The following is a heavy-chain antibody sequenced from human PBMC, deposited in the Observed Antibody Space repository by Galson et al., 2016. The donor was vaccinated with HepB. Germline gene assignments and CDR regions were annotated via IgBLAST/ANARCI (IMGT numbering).Heavy chain of an antibody. J-gene: IGHJ4*02. D-gene: IGHD2-15*01. Sequence: SLRLSCAASGFTFSSYGMNWVRQAPGKGLEWVSHINSGSSTLYYADSVQGRFTVSRDNAGDALFLLMNSLRDEDTALYYCARDFRLHSDHALWGQGTLVTVSS. CDR3: ARDFRLHSDHAL. V-gene: IGHV3-48*02. CDR2: INSGSSTL. CDR1: GFTFSSYG.